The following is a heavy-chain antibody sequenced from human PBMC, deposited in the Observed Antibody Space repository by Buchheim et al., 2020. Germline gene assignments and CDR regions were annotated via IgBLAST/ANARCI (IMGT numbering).Heavy chain of an antibody. Sequence: EVQLLESGGGLVQPGGPLRLSCAASGLTFSSSAMNWVRQAPGKGLEWVSSISGGGDYTYYADSVMGRFTISRDNSESTLFLQMNSLRAEDTAVYYCTKKLLSGSYPFDNWGQGTL. V-gene: IGHV3-23*01. CDR2: ISGGGDYT. CDR3: TKKLLSGSYPFDN. D-gene: IGHD3-22*01. CDR1: GLTFSSSA. J-gene: IGHJ4*02.